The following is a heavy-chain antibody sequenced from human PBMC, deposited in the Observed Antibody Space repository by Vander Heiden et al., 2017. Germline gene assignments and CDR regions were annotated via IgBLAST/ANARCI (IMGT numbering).Heavy chain of an antibody. CDR1: GYQFTSYW. J-gene: IGHJ3*02. V-gene: IGHV5-51*01. CDR2: IFPGDSDT. Sequence: EVQLVQSGPEVKKPGESLKISCKASGYQFTSYWIGWVRQMPGKGLEWMGLIFPGDSDTRYSPSFQGQVTISADKSVNTAYLQWSGLKASDTAMYYCVHSRTSGYLDGFDIWGLGTMVTVSS. D-gene: IGHD3-22*01. CDR3: VHSRTSGYLDGFDI.